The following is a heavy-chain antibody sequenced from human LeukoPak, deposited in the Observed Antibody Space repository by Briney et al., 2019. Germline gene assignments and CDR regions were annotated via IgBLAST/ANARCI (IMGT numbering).Heavy chain of an antibody. Sequence: SETLSLTCTVSGDSISAHYWSWIRQPPGKGLEWIGFIYYSGTTNYNPSLKGRVTISVDTSKDQFSLKLTSVTAADTAVYYCARLYDTSGYFLNYYYSGLDVWGQGTTVTVSS. CDR1: GDSISAHY. CDR3: ARLYDTSGYFLNYYYSGLDV. CDR2: IYYSGTT. J-gene: IGHJ6*02. D-gene: IGHD3-22*01. V-gene: IGHV4-59*11.